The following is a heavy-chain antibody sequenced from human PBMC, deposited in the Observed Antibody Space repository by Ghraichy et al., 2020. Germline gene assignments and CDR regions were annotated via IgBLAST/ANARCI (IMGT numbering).Heavy chain of an antibody. V-gene: IGHV3-64*01. CDR1: GFIFSGYA. CDR2: ISSNEINT. J-gene: IGHJ4*02. Sequence: GESLNISCAASGFIFSGYAMHWVRQAPGKGPECVSAISSNEINTHYANSVKGRFTISRDNSKNTLYLQMGSLRPEDMAVYYCARDRGANSGIDYWGQGTLVTVSS. CDR3: ARDRGANSGIDY. D-gene: IGHD4/OR15-4a*01.